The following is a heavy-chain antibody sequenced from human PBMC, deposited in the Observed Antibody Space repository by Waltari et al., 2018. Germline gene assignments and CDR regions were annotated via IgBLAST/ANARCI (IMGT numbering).Heavy chain of an antibody. CDR2: VYTSGST. CDR1: GGPIRTASYY. V-gene: IGHV4-61*02. CDR3: ARDSSSPPYYYYGMDV. D-gene: IGHD6-6*01. Sequence: QVQLQESGPGLGKPSQTLSLTCTVSGGPIRTASYYWSWIRPPAGKVLEWIGRVYTSGSTNYNPSLKSRVTISVDTSKNQCSLKLSSVTAADTAVYYCARDSSSPPYYYYGMDVWGQGTTVTVSS. J-gene: IGHJ6*02.